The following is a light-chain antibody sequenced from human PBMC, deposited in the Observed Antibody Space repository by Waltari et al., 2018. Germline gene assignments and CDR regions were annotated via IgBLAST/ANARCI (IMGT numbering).Light chain of an antibody. Sequence: DIQMTQSPSTLSASVGDRVTITSRASQNINSWLAWYQQKPGKPPKLLIYKASSLETGVPSRFSGSESGTEFTLTINSLQPDDFATYYCQQYNSYHIFTFGPGTKVEI. V-gene: IGKV1-5*03. CDR1: QNINSW. CDR2: KAS. CDR3: QQYNSYHIFT. J-gene: IGKJ3*01.